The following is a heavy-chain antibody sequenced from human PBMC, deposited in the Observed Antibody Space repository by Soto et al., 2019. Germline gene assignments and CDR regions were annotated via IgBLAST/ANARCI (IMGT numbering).Heavy chain of an antibody. V-gene: IGHV4-39*01. J-gene: IGHJ6*02. CDR3: ARHNGPLYVGYYYDMDV. Sequence: PXXTLSLACTVSGGSISSYYWSWILQPPGKGLEWIGSIYYSGYTYYNPSLKSRVTISVDTSKNQFSLKLSSVTAAEPAVYYCARHNGPLYVGYYYDMDVWGQGTTVTVSS. D-gene: IGHD3-16*01. CDR1: GGSISSYY. CDR2: IYYSGYT.